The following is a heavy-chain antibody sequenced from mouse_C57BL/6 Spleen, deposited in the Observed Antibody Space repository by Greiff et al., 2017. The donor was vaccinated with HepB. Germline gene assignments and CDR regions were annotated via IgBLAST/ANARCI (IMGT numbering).Heavy chain of an antibody. Sequence: QVQLQQPGAELVRPGTSVKLSCKASGYTFTSYWMHWVKQRPGQGLEWIGVIDPSDSYTNYNQKFKGKATLTVDTSSSTAYMQLSSLTSEDSAVYYCARRGFTTVVVYYFDYWGQGTTLTVSS. D-gene: IGHD1-1*01. CDR1: GYTFTSYW. J-gene: IGHJ2*01. CDR3: ARRGFTTVVVYYFDY. CDR2: IDPSDSYT. V-gene: IGHV1-59*01.